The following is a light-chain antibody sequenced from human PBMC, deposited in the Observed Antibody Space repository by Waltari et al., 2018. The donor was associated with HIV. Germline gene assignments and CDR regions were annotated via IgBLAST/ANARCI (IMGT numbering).Light chain of an antibody. V-gene: IGKV1-16*02. J-gene: IGKJ1*01. CDR3: QQYNSYPWT. Sequence: DIQMTQSPSSLSASVGDRLTIACRASQAISNYLAWFQQKAGKAPKSLIYAASLLQSGIPSKFNGSGSGAEYTLTISSLQPEDVATYFCQQYNSYPWTFGQGTKVELK. CDR1: QAISNY. CDR2: AAS.